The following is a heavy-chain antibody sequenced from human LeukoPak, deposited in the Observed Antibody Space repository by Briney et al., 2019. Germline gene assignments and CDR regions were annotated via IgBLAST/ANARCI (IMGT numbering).Heavy chain of an antibody. Sequence: GASVKVSCKASGYTFTSYDISWVRQAPGQGIEWMGWISAYNGNTNYAQKLQGRVTMTTDTSTSTAYVELRSLRSDDTAVYYCARAPKASYCGSTSGLPRLDYWGQGTRVPVSS. J-gene: IGHJ4*02. CDR2: ISAYNGNT. V-gene: IGHV1-18*01. CDR3: ARAPKASYCGSTSGLPRLDY. D-gene: IGHD6-6*01. CDR1: GYTFTSYD.